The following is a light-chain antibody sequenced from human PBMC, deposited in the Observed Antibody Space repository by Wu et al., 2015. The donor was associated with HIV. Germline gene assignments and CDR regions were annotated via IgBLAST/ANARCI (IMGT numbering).Light chain of an antibody. J-gene: IGKJ1*01. CDR1: QSVSSN. CDR2: GAS. CDR3: QQYNNWPT. V-gene: IGKV3-15*01. Sequence: SPGERTPPPPCRASQSVSSNLAWYQQKPGQAPRLLIYGASTRATGIPARFSGSGSGTEFTLTISSMQSEDFAVYYCQQYNNWPTFGQGTKVEIK.